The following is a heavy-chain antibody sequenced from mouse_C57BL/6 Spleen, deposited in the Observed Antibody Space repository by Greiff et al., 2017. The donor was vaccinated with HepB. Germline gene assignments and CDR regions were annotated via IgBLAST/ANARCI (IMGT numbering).Heavy chain of an antibody. V-gene: IGHV1-64*01. CDR2: IHPNSGST. D-gene: IGHD2-4*01. CDR3: ARGDDYDEGFAY. Sequence: VQLQQPGAELVKPGASVKLSCKASGYTSTSYWMHWVKQRPGQGLEWIGMIHPNSGSTNYNEKFKSKATLTVDKSSSTAYMQLSSLTSEDSAVYYCARGDDYDEGFAYWGQGTLVTVSA. J-gene: IGHJ3*01. CDR1: GYTSTSYW.